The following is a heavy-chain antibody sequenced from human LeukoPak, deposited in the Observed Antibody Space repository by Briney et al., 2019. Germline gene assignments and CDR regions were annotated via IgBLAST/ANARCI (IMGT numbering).Heavy chain of an antibody. CDR2: IRNKAYGGTT. V-gene: IGHV3-49*04. J-gene: IGHJ4*02. Sequence: GGSLRLSCIASGFTFGDYAMSWVRQAPGKGLEWVGFIRNKAYGGTTEYAASVKDRFTISRDDSKSIAYLQMNSLKTEDTAVYYCTREYYYGSGSYDYWGQGTLVTVSP. D-gene: IGHD3-10*01. CDR1: GFTFGDYA. CDR3: TREYYYGSGSYDY.